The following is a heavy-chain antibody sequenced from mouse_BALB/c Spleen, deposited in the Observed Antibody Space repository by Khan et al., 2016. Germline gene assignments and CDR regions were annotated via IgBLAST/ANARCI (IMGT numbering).Heavy chain of an antibody. CDR3: ARHYRDDCDY. V-gene: IGHV1-7*01. J-gene: IGHJ2*01. D-gene: IGHD2-14*01. CDR1: GYTFTTYW. CDR2: INPNSGYT. Sequence: QVQLKQSGAELAKPGASVKMSCKASGYTFTTYWMHWVKQRSGQGLEWIGYINPNSGYTKYNQKFKDKSTLTADKSSSTAYIQLSSLTSEASAVYYCARHYRDDCDYWGQGTTLTVSS.